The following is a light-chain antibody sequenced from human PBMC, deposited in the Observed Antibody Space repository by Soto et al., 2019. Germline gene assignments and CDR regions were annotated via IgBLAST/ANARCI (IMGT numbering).Light chain of an antibody. CDR3: QKYNSAPPWT. CDR2: AAS. Sequence: DIQMTQSPSSLSASVGDRVTITCRASQGISNYLAWYQQKPGKVPKLLIYAASTLQSGVPSRFSGSGSGTDFPLTISSLQPEDVATYYCQKYNSAPPWTFGQGTKVEIK. V-gene: IGKV1-27*01. CDR1: QGISNY. J-gene: IGKJ1*01.